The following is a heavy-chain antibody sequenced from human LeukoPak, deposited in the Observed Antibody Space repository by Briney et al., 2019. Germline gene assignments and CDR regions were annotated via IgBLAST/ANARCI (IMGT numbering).Heavy chain of an antibody. D-gene: IGHD6-19*01. CDR2: ISSSGSTI. J-gene: IGHJ3*02. CDR1: GFTFSSYS. Sequence: GGSLRLSCAASGFTFSSYSMNWVRQAPGKGLEWVSSISSSGSTIYYADSVKGRFTISRDNAKNSLYLQMNSLRAEDTAVYYCARDGHSSGWPFRTSHDDAFDIWGQGTMVTVSS. CDR3: ARDGHSSGWPFRTSHDDAFDI. V-gene: IGHV3-21*04.